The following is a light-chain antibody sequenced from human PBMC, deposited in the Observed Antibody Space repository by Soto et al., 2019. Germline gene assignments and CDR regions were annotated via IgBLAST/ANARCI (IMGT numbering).Light chain of an antibody. V-gene: IGKV3D-15*01. Sequence: EIVMTQSPATLSVSPGERATLSCRASQSVSSNLAWYQQKPGQAPRLLIYGASTRATGIPARFSGSGSGTEFTLTISSLQSEDFAVYHCQQNNNWPLTFGGGTKVDIK. CDR2: GAS. CDR1: QSVSSN. CDR3: QQNNNWPLT. J-gene: IGKJ4*01.